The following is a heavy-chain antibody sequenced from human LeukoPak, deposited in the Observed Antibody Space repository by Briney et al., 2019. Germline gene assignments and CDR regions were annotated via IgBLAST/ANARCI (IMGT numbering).Heavy chain of an antibody. V-gene: IGHV4-34*01. D-gene: IGHD6-13*01. CDR1: GGSFSGYY. CDR2: INHSGST. J-gene: IGHJ4*02. Sequence: PSETLSLTCAVYGGSFSGYYWSWIRQPPGKGLEWIGEINHSGSTNYNPSLKSRVTISVDTSKNQFSLKLSSVTAADTAVYYCARDLPAAGTPIDYWGQGTLVTVSS. CDR3: ARDLPAAGTPIDY.